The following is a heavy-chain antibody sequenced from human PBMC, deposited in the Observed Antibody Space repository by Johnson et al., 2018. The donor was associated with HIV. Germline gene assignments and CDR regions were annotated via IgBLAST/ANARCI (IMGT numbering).Heavy chain of an antibody. J-gene: IGHJ3*02. V-gene: IGHV3-7*01. CDR2: IKQAGSEK. Sequence: EQLVESGGGLVQPGGSLRLSCAASGFTFSSYWLSWVRQAPGKGLEWVANIKQAGSEKYSVDSVKGRFTISRDNAKNSLYLQMNSLRAEDTAVYFCARGFCSNGVCSSLLGFDAFDIWGQGTTVTVSS. CDR3: ARGFCSNGVCSSLLGFDAFDI. CDR1: GFTFSSYW. D-gene: IGHD2-8*01.